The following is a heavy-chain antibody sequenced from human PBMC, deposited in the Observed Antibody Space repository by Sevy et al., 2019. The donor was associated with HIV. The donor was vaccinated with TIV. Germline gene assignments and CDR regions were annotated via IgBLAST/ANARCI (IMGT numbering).Heavy chain of an antibody. V-gene: IGHV4-59*08. D-gene: IGHD2-2*01. CDR1: DDSINSYY. Sequence: SETLSLTCSVSDDSINSYYWRWIRQPPGKGLEWIGYIYNNIGSTSYNPSLTSRVTISVDTSKNQFSLKLTSVTAADTAVYYCARGAVVIGTAATPVLDFWGLGSLVTVSS. J-gene: IGHJ4*02. CDR2: IYNNIGST. CDR3: ARGAVVIGTAATPVLDF.